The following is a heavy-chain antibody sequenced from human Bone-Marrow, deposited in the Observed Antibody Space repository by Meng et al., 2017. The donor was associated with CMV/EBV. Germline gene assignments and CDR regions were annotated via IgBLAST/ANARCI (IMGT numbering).Heavy chain of an antibody. CDR2: INPNTDT. CDR3: ARSSGWSRFDY. CDR1: GNTLTDYY. Sequence: QGHGVPSRADVKEPGASVKVSCKASGNTLTDYYIHWVPQAPGQWLEWMGWINPNTDTNYAQNFQGRVTMTRDMSINTAYMELSRLTSGDTAVYYCARSSGWSRFDYWGQGTLVTVSS. J-gene: IGHJ4*02. D-gene: IGHD6-19*01. V-gene: IGHV1-2*02.